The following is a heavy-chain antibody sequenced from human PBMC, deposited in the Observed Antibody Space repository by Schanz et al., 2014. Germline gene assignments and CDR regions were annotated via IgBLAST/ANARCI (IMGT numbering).Heavy chain of an antibody. J-gene: IGHJ4*02. CDR1: GFTFSDYY. V-gene: IGHV3-11*04. CDR3: AREDCSATSCYFRY. CDR2: ISNGGGYI. D-gene: IGHD2-21*01. Sequence: QVYLVESGGDLVKPGGSLRLSCAASGFTFSDYYMAWIRQAPGKGLEWVSSISNGGGYIYYADSVKGRFTISRDNAKNSVYLQMHSLRAEDTALYYCAREDCSATSCYFRYWGQGTLVTVSS.